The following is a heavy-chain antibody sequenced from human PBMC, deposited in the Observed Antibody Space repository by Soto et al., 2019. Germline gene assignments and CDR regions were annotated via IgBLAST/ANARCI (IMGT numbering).Heavy chain of an antibody. CDR2: INDSGGT. Sequence: QVQLQQWGAGLLKPSETLSLTCAVYGGSFSGYYWTWIRQPPGKGLEWIGEINDSGGTDYNPSLKSRVTISLDTSKNQLSLKLSSVTAADTAVYYCARGRKGFSSSCCVDWGQGTLVTVSS. J-gene: IGHJ4*02. V-gene: IGHV4-34*01. D-gene: IGHD6-13*01. CDR1: GGSFSGYY. CDR3: ARGRKGFSSSCCVD.